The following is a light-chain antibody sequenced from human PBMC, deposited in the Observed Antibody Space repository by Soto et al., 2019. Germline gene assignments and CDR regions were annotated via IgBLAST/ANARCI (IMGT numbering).Light chain of an antibody. J-gene: IGKJ2*01. Sequence: EIVLTQSPATLSLSPEERATLSCRASQSVSSYLAWYQQKPGQAPRLLIYDAFNKATGIPASFIGSGSGTDFTLTISRLKPEDFAIYYWQQRSNWPYSFGQGTKMELK. V-gene: IGKV3-11*01. CDR3: QQRSNWPYS. CDR1: QSVSSY. CDR2: DAF.